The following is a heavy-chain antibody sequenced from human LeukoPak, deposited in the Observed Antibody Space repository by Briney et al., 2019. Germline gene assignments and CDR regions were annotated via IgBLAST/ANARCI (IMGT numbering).Heavy chain of an antibody. Sequence: GESLRIFCKGSGYSFTNYWIGWGRQMPGKGLEWMGIIYPGDSDTRYSRSFQGQVTIPHDKSIGTAYLQWSSLKDSDTAMYYCARPSIVGAAYNFDYWGRGTLVSVSS. V-gene: IGHV5-51*01. J-gene: IGHJ4*02. D-gene: IGHD1-26*01. CDR1: GYSFTNYW. CDR3: ARPSIVGAAYNFDY. CDR2: IYPGDSDT.